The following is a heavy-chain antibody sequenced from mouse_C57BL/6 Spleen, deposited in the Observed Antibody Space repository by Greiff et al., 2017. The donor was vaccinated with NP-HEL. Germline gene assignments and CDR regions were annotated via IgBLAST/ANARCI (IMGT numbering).Heavy chain of an antibody. J-gene: IGHJ4*01. CDR1: GFNIKDYY. CDR3: TTWTPRGYYAMDY. D-gene: IGHD3-3*01. V-gene: IGHV14-1*01. CDR2: IDPEDGDT. Sequence: VQLKQSGAELVRPGASVKLSCTASGFNIKDYYMHWVKQRPEQGLEWIGRIDPEDGDTEYAPKFQGKATMTADTSSNTAYLQLSSLTSEDTAVYYCTTWTPRGYYAMDYWGQRTSVTVSS.